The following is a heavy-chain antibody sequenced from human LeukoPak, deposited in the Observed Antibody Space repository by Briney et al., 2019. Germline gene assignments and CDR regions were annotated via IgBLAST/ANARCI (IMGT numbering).Heavy chain of an antibody. J-gene: IGHJ4*02. D-gene: IGHD6-13*01. CDR2: ISGSGGST. CDR3: XXXYSSPGNFDY. V-gene: IGHV3-23*01. Sequence: GGSLRLSCAASGFTFSSYAMSWVRQAPGKGLEWVSAISGSGGSTYYADSVKGRFTISRDNSKNTLYLQMNSLRAEDTAVYYXXXXYSSPGNFDYWGQGTLVTVSS. CDR1: GFTFSSYA.